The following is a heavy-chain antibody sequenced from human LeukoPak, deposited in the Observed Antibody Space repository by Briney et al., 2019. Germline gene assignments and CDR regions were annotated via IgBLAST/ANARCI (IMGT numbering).Heavy chain of an antibody. Sequence: GGSLRLSCAASGFTFSNYWMHWVRQAPGKGLVWVSRVYSDGSSTIYADSVKGRVTISRDNARNMLYLQMNSLRAEDTAVYYCARSVGGMDDWGQGTLVTVSS. CDR2: VYSDGSST. CDR3: ARSVGGMDD. CDR1: GFTFSNYW. V-gene: IGHV3-74*01. J-gene: IGHJ4*02. D-gene: IGHD1-26*01.